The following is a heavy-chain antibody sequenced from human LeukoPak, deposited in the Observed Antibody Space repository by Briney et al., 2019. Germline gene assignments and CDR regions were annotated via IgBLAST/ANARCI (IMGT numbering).Heavy chain of an antibody. CDR1: GGSISSYY. D-gene: IGHD5-24*01. J-gene: IGHJ4*02. V-gene: IGHV3-21*01. CDR2: ISSSSSYI. CDR3: ARGGRWLPDY. Sequence: ETLSLTCTVSGGSISSYYWSWIRQPPGKGLEWVSSISSSSSYIYYADSVKGRFTISRDNAKNSLYLQMNSLRAEDTAVYYCARGGRWLPDYWGQGTLVTVSS.